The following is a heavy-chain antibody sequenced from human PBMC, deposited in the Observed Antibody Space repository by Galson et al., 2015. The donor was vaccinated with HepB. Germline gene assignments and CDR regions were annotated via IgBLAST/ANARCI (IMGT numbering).Heavy chain of an antibody. D-gene: IGHD3-22*01. CDR2: IYSGGST. CDR3: ARDHHYYDSSGYYYYFDY. CDR1: GFTVSSNY. J-gene: IGHJ4*02. Sequence: SLRLSCAASGFTVSSNYMSWVRQAPGKGLEWVSVIYSGGSTYYADSVKGRFTISRDNSKNTLYLQMNSLRAEDTAVYYCARDHHYYDSSGYYYYFDYWGQGTLVTVSS. V-gene: IGHV3-53*01.